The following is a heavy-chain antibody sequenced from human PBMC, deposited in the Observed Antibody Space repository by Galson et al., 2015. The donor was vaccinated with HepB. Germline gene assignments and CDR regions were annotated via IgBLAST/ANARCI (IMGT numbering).Heavy chain of an antibody. V-gene: IGHV4-39*01. J-gene: IGHJ4*02. D-gene: IGHD2-8*01. CDR2: LFDIWST. Sequence: LSLTCTVSGDSIGSSSYYWAWIRQPPGKGLEWIASLFDIWSTCYSPSLRSRVTISADTSKNQFSLNLVSVTAADTAVYYCARRPREVVAPDVAPNGDCWGQGTLVTVSS. CDR1: GDSIGSSSYY. CDR3: ARRPREVVAPDVAPNGDC.